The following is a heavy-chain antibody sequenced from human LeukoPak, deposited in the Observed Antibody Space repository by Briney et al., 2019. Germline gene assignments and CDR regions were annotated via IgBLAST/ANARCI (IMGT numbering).Heavy chain of an antibody. CDR2: ISGSGGST. J-gene: IGHJ4*02. V-gene: IGHV3-23*01. CDR3: ARGGSDTAMAHDY. Sequence: GGSLRLSCAASGFTFSSYAMSWVRQAPGKGLEWVSGISGSGGSTYYADSVKGRFTISRDDAKNTLYLQVNSLRAEDTAVYFCARGGSDTAMAHDYWGQGTLVTVSS. CDR1: GFTFSSYA. D-gene: IGHD5-18*01.